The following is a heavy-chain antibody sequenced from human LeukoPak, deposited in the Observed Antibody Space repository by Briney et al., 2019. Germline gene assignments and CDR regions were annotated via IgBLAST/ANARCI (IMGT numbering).Heavy chain of an antibody. CDR1: GFTFSSYS. D-gene: IGHD5-18*01. Sequence: PGGSLRLSCAASGFTFSSYSMNWVRQAPGKGLEWVSSISSSSSYIYYADSVKGRFTISRDNAKNSLYLQMNSLRAEDTAVYYCARGPHTAMVWDYRYYYYYGMDVWGKGTTVTVSS. CDR2: ISSSSSYI. CDR3: ARGPHTAMVWDYRYYYYYGMDV. J-gene: IGHJ6*04. V-gene: IGHV3-21*01.